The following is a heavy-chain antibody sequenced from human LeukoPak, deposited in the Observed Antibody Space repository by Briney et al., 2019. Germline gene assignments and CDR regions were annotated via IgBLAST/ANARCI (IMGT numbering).Heavy chain of an antibody. CDR3: AKEWLVRSYYYYGMDV. CDR1: GFTFDDYA. CDR2: ISWDGGST. J-gene: IGHJ6*02. V-gene: IGHV3-43D*03. D-gene: IGHD6-19*01. Sequence: PGGSLRLSCAASGFTFDDYAMHWVRQAPGKGLEWVSLISWDGGSTYYADSVKGRFTISRDNSKNSLYLQMNRLRAEDTALYYCAKEWLVRSYYYYGMDVWGQGTTVTVSS.